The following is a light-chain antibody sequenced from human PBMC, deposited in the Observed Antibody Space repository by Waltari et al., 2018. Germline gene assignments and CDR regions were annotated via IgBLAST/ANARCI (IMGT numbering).Light chain of an antibody. CDR3: QEFGTSPRIT. CDR2: AAS. Sequence: EIVLTQSPGTLSLSPGERATLSCRASQMIDNNFLAWYQQRPGQAPRLLSYAASRRATGIPVRFSGSGSGTDFTLTISRLEPEDFAVYYCQEFGTSPRITFGPGTKVDI. CDR1: QMIDNNF. V-gene: IGKV3-20*01. J-gene: IGKJ3*01.